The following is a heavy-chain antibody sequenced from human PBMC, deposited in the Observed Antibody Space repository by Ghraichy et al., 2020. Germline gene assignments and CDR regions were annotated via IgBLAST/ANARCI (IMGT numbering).Heavy chain of an antibody. V-gene: IGHV4-4*08. Sequence: SETLSLTCTVSGGSISTYYWSWIRLPPGKGLEWIGYIYTSGSANYNPSLKSRVTISVDTSKNQLSLRLSSVTAADTAVYYCARHGGQWLPPGGWGQGTLVTVSS. J-gene: IGHJ4*02. CDR1: GGSISTYY. CDR2: IYTSGSA. CDR3: ARHGGQWLPPGG. D-gene: IGHD6-19*01.